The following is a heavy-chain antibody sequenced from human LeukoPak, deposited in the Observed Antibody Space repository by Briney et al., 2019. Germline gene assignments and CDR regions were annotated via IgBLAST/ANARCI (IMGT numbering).Heavy chain of an antibody. CDR3: ARVRAVTTFRDAFDI. V-gene: IGHV3-48*02. Sequence: GASMILSCAAAGFTFSSYSMTWVHQPAGRGQEWVSYISSSSSTIYYEDSVKGRFTISRDNAKNSLYLQMNSLTDEDTDVYYCARVRAVTTFRDAFDIWGQGTMVTVSS. CDR2: ISSSSSTI. J-gene: IGHJ3*02. CDR1: GFTFSSYS. D-gene: IGHD4-17*01.